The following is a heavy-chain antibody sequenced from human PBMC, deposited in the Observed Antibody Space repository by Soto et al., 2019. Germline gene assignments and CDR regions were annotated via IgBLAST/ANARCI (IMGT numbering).Heavy chain of an antibody. CDR1: GFSLSTYDMG. D-gene: IGHD4-17*01. J-gene: IGHJ4*02. V-gene: IGHV2-5*02. CDR3: AHAGDYDLLTFDH. Sequence: QITLKESGPTLVRPAQTLTLTCDFSGFSLSTYDMGVAWIRQPPGKALEWLALIYWDDDKRYSPSLKDRLAISKDPSSNQVVLPITNMDPGDPATYFCAHAGDYDLLTFDHWGPGTLVTVSS. CDR2: IYWDDDK.